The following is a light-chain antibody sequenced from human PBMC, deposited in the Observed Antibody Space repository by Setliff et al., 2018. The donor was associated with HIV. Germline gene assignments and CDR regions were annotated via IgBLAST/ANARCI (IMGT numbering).Light chain of an antibody. V-gene: IGLV2-14*02. Sequence: LTQPASVSGSPGQSISISRTGTRSDIGSYNLVPWYQLLPVRAPKLLIFEDDKRPSGVSHRFSGSTSGNTASLTIPGLQTEDEAEYYCSSYAITNTVPFGTGTKFTVL. CDR2: EDD. J-gene: IGLJ1*01. CDR1: RSDIGSYNL. CDR3: SSYAITNTVP.